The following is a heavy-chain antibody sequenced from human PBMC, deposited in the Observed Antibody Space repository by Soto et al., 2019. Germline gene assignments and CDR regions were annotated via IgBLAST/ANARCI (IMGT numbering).Heavy chain of an antibody. V-gene: IGHV4-4*02. Sequence: PSETLSLTCAVSGGSISSSNWWSWVRQPPGKGLEWIGEIYHSGSTNYNPSLKSRVTISVDKSKNQFSLKLSSVTAADTAVYYCARDPQRVCGGDCYSRRFDPWGQGTLVTVSS. J-gene: IGHJ5*02. CDR2: IYHSGST. CDR1: GGSISSSNW. CDR3: ARDPQRVCGGDCYSRRFDP. D-gene: IGHD2-21*02.